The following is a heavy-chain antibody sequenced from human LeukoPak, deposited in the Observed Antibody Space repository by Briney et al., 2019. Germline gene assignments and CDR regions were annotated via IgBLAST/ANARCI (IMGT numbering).Heavy chain of an antibody. CDR1: GFTFSSYS. V-gene: IGHV3-21*04. CDR2: ISSSSSYI. Sequence: GGSLRLSCAASGFTFSSYSMNWVRQAPGKGLEWVSSISSSSSYIYYADSVKGRFTISRDNAKNSLYLQMNSLRVEDTAVYYCARANSGWGNFDSWGQGTLVTVSS. J-gene: IGHJ4*02. D-gene: IGHD6-19*01. CDR3: ARANSGWGNFDS.